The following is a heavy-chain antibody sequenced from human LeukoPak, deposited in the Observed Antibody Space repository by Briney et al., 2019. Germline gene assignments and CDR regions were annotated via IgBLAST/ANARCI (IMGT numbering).Heavy chain of an antibody. V-gene: IGHV3-23*01. D-gene: IGHD1-26*01. CDR3: AKDLIVGATADVFDI. CDR2: ISGSGGGT. J-gene: IGHJ3*02. CDR1: GFSFTYA. Sequence: GGSLRLSCVASGFSFTYAWMSWVRQAPGKGLEWVSVISGSGGGTNYADSVKGRFTISRDNSKNTLYLQMNSLRAEDTAIYYCAKDLIVGATADVFDIWGQGTMVTVSS.